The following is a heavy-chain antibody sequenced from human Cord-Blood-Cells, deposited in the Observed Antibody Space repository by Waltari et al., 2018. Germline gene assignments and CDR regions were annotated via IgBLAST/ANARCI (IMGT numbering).Heavy chain of an antibody. D-gene: IGHD6-13*01. J-gene: IGHJ5*02. CDR3: ARVDSSSWLNWFDP. V-gene: IGHV4-34*01. CDR1: GGSFSGYY. CDR2: INHIGST. Sequence: VQLQQWGAGLLKPSETLSLTCAVYGGSFSGYYWSWIRTPQGKGLEWIGEINHIGSTNYNPSLKSRVTISLDTSKTQFSLKLSSVTAADTAVYYCARVDSSSWLNWFDPWGQGTLVTVSS.